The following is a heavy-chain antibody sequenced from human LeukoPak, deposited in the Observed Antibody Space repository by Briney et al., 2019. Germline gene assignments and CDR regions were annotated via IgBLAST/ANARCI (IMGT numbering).Heavy chain of an antibody. D-gene: IGHD6-13*01. CDR2: INHSGST. CDR1: GGSFSGYY. V-gene: IGHV4-34*01. J-gene: IGHJ4*02. CDR3: ARAGAAAGTSVYY. Sequence: SETLSLTCAVYGGSFSGYYWSWIRQPPGKGLEWIGEINHSGSTNYNPSLKSRVTISVDTSKNQFSLKLSSVTAADTAVYYCARAGAAAGTSVYYWGQGTLDTVSS.